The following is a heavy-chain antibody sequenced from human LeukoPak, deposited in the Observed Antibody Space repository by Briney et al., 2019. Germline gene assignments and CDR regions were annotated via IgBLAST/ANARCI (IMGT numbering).Heavy chain of an antibody. V-gene: IGHV4-61*02. Sequence: SETLSLTCTVSGGSISSGSYYWSWIRQPVGKGLEWIGRIYTSGSTNYNPSLKSRVTISVDTSKNQFSLRLSSVTAADTAVYYCARGYYGSGSYLFYYYYYMDVWGKGTTVTISS. CDR3: ARGYYGSGSYLFYYYYYMDV. D-gene: IGHD3-10*01. CDR1: GGSISSGSYY. CDR2: IYTSGST. J-gene: IGHJ6*03.